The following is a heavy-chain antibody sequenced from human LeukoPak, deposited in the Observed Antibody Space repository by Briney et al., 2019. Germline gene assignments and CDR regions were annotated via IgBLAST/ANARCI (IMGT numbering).Heavy chain of an antibody. V-gene: IGHV3-21*01. J-gene: IGHJ4*02. CDR3: AREIEYCSGGSCYPGGYFDY. Sequence: GGSLGLSCAASGFTFSSYSMNWVRQAPGKGLEWVSSISSSSSYIYYADSVKGRFTISRDNAKNSLYLQMNSPRAEDTAVYYCAREIEYCSGGSCYPGGYFDYWGQGTLVTVSS. CDR2: ISSSSSYI. CDR1: GFTFSSYS. D-gene: IGHD2-15*01.